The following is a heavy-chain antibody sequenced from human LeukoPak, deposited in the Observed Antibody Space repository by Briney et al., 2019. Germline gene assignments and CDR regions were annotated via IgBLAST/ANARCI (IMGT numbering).Heavy chain of an antibody. CDR1: SDSTSIIGYY. CDR3: ARDYHSRGFDY. CDR2: IYYSGST. Sequence: TPSLTCTLSSDSTSIIGYYWSWTRQHPRKGLEWIGYIYYSGSTYYTPSLKSRVTISVDTYKNQFSLKLSSVTAADTAVYYCARDYHSRGFDYWGQGTLVTVSS. J-gene: IGHJ4*02. D-gene: IGHD4-11*01. V-gene: IGHV4-31*03.